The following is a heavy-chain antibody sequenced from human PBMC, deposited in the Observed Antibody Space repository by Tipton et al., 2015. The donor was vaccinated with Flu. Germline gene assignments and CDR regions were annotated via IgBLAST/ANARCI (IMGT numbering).Heavy chain of an antibody. V-gene: IGHV4-38-2*01. J-gene: IGHJ5*02. CDR1: GDSIGSRYF. CDR2: VHRSGSS. Sequence: TLSLTCSVFGDSIGSRYFWAWIRQPPGKGLEWIGNVHRSGSSYYNPSLKSRVTISVDTSKNQFSLKLSSVTAADTAVYYCARKSLAVAARGWFDPWGQGTLVTVSS. D-gene: IGHD6-19*01. CDR3: ARKSLAVAARGWFDP.